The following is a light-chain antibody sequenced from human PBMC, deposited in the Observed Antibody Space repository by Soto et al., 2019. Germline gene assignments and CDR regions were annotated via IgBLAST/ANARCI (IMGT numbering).Light chain of an antibody. CDR3: QQYGSSGT. V-gene: IGKV3-20*01. CDR1: QSVSRNN. J-gene: IGKJ1*01. CDR2: GAS. Sequence: ETVLTQSPGTLSLSPGERATLSFRASQSVSRNNLVWYQQKPGQAPRLLIYGASNRATGIPDRFSGSGSGTDFTLTISRLEPEDFAVYYCQQYGSSGTFGQGTKVDIK.